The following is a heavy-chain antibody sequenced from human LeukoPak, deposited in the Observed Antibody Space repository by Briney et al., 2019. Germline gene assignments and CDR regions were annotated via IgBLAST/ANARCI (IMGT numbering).Heavy chain of an antibody. V-gene: IGHV1-69*04. Sequence: GASVKVSCKASRGTFSSDGIIWVRQAPGQGLERMGRISPIFDIANSAQKFQSRVTITADTSTSTAYMELSSLRSEDTAIYYCAREFRQSNWNDGHWFDPWGQGTLVTVSS. CDR2: ISPIFDIA. D-gene: IGHD1-20*01. CDR1: RGTFSSDG. J-gene: IGHJ5*02. CDR3: AREFRQSNWNDGHWFDP.